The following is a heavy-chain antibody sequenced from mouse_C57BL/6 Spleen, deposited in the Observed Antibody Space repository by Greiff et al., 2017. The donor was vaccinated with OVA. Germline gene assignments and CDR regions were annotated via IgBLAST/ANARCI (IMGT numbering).Heavy chain of an antibody. Sequence: VQLQESGPGLVKPSQSLSLTCSVTGYSITSGYYWNWIRQFPGNKLEWMGYISYDGSNNYNPSLKNRISITRDTSKNQFFLKLNSVTTEDTATYYCAIWLRRDYFDYWGQGTTLTVSS. V-gene: IGHV3-6*01. D-gene: IGHD2-2*01. CDR2: ISYDGSN. CDR3: AIWLRRDYFDY. CDR1: GYSITSGYY. J-gene: IGHJ2*01.